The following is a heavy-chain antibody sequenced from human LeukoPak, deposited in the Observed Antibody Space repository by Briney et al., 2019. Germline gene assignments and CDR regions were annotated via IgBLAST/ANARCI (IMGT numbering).Heavy chain of an antibody. CDR2: ISSSGSTI. J-gene: IGHJ3*02. V-gene: IGHV3-48*03. CDR1: GFTFSSYE. CDR3: AKDKDSSGYYGDDAFDI. D-gene: IGHD3-22*01. Sequence: GGSLRLSCAASGFTFSSYEMNWVRQAPGKGLEWVSYISSSGSTIYYADSVKGRFTISRDNSKNTLYLQMNSLRAEATALYYCAKDKDSSGYYGDDAFDIWGQGTMVTVSS.